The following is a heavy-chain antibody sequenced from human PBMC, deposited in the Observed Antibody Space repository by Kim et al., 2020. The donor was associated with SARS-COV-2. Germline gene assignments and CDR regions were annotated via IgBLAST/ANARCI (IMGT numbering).Heavy chain of an antibody. CDR2: T. J-gene: IGHJ3*02. Sequence: TNHAQQLQGRVTMTTDTSTSTAYMELRSLRSDDTAVYYCAREGDSNAFDIWGQGTMVTVSS. D-gene: IGHD3-22*01. CDR3: AREGDSNAFDI. V-gene: IGHV1-18*01.